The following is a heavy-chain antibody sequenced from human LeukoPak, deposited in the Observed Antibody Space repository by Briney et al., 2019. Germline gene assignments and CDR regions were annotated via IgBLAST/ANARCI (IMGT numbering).Heavy chain of an antibody. CDR3: AKGRDGYNSGYYYGMDV. V-gene: IGHV3-53*01. J-gene: IGHJ6*02. CDR1: GFTVSSNY. Sequence: GGSLRLSCAASGFTVSSNYMSWVRQAPGKGLEWVSVIYSGGSTYYADSVKGRFTISRDNSKNTLYLQMNSLRAEDTAVYYCAKGRDGYNSGYYYGMDVWGQGTTVTVSS. CDR2: IYSGGST. D-gene: IGHD5-24*01.